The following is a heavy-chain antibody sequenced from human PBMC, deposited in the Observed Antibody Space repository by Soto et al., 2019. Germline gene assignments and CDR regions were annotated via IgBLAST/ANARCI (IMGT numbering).Heavy chain of an antibody. CDR2: MNPNSGNT. J-gene: IGHJ5*02. Sequence: GASVKVSCKASGYTFTSYDINLVRQATGQGLEWMGWMNPNSGNTGYAQKLQGRVTMTRNTSISTAYMELSSLRSEDTAVYYCARGCGYCISTSCCIDNWFDPRGQGTQVTVSS. CDR1: GYTFTSYD. V-gene: IGHV1-8*01. D-gene: IGHD2-2*03. CDR3: ARGCGYCISTSCCIDNWFDP.